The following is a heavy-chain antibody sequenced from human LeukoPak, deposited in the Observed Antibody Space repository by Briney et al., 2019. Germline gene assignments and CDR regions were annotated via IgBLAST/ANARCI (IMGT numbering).Heavy chain of an antibody. V-gene: IGHV4-38-2*02. CDR3: ARAFCVGVCFVLHIYFDS. Sequence: NPSETLSLACNVSGYSISSVHLWGWMRQPPGEGLEWVGSIYQRATVHYNPSLKSRVTISLDTDKNQFSLNLRSMKASDTAVYYCARAFCVGVCFVLHIYFDSWGLGTLVTVSS. J-gene: IGHJ4*02. CDR1: GYSISSVHL. D-gene: IGHD2-21*02. CDR2: IYQRATV.